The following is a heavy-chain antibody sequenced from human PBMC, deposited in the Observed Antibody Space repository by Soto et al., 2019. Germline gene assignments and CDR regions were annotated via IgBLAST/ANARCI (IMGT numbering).Heavy chain of an antibody. CDR2: IYWDDDK. Sequence: SAPTRVTPTQTLALTCTFWGFSLSTSGVGVGWIRQPPGKALEWLALIYWDDDKRYSPSLKSRLTITKDTSKNQVVLTMTNMDPVDTATYYCAHSASDVVPAVPNFDYWGQGTLVTVS. CDR3: AHSASDVVPAVPNFDY. CDR1: GFSLSTSGVG. D-gene: IGHD2-2*01. J-gene: IGHJ4*02. V-gene: IGHV2-5*02.